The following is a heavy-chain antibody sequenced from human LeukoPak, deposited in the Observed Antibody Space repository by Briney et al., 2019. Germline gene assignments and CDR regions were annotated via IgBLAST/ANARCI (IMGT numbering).Heavy chain of an antibody. D-gene: IGHD3-10*01. V-gene: IGHV3-9*01. J-gene: IGHJ6*03. CDR1: GFTFDDYG. CDR3: ARARGETTSYYFYLDV. CDR2: INWKSDSI. Sequence: GGSLRLSCAASGFTFDDYGMHWLGQLPGKGLEWVSGINWKSDSIAYAVSVRGRFTISRDNAKNALYLQMNNLRADDTALYYCARARGETTSYYFYLDVWGRGTTVTVSS.